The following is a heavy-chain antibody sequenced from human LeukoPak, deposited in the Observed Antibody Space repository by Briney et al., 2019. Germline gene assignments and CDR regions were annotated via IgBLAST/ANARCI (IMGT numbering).Heavy chain of an antibody. Sequence: GGSLRLSCAAAGFTFSSYCMAWVRQAPGKGLEWVANIKEGGSAKYYVDSVRGRFTISRDNAKNSLYLQMNSLRAEDTAVYYCARGRVGATPRRYYFDYWGQGTLVTVSS. V-gene: IGHV3-7*02. J-gene: IGHJ4*02. CDR1: GFTFSSYC. D-gene: IGHD1-26*01. CDR3: ARGRVGATPRRYYFDY. CDR2: IKEGGSAK.